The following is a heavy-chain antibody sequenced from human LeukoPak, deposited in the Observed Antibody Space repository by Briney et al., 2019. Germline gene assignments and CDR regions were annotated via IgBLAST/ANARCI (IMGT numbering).Heavy chain of an antibody. CDR1: GFTFSRYW. CDR2: IKQDGREK. J-gene: IGHJ4*02. Sequence: GGSLRLSCAASGFTFSRYWMSGVGQAPGKGREGVANIKQDGREKYYVDAVKGRFTISRDNAKNSLYLQMNSLRAEDTAVYYCARDTGSGWYEGGVGFDYWGQGTLVTVSS. CDR3: ARDTGSGWYEGGVGFDY. V-gene: IGHV3-7*01. D-gene: IGHD6-19*01.